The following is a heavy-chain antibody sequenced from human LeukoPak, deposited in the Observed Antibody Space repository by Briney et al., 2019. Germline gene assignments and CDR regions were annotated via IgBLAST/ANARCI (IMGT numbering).Heavy chain of an antibody. Sequence: GGSLRLSCAASGFTVSSNYMSWARQAPGKGREWVGRIETKSDGGTTVYAAPGKGRFTISRDDSTHTLYLQMNSLKAEDTAVYYCTTDQVSYQYGWGQGTLVTVSS. V-gene: IGHV3-15*04. CDR1: GFTVSSNY. CDR3: TTDQVSYQYG. CDR2: IETKSDGGTT. J-gene: IGHJ4*02. D-gene: IGHD1-26*01.